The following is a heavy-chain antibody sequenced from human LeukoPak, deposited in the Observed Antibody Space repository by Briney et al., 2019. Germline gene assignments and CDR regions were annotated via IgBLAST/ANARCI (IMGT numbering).Heavy chain of an antibody. J-gene: IGHJ3*02. Sequence: SETLSLTCTVSGGSISSSSYYWGWIRQPPGKGLEWIGSIYYSGSTYYNPSLKSRVTISVDTSKHQFSLKLSSVTAADTAVYYCARVGLLWFGENYDAFDIWGQGTMVTVSS. V-gene: IGHV4-39*01. D-gene: IGHD3-10*01. CDR2: IYYSGST. CDR3: ARVGLLWFGENYDAFDI. CDR1: GGSISSSSYY.